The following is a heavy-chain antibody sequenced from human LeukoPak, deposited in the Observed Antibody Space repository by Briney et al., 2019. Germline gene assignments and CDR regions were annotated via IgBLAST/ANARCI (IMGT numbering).Heavy chain of an antibody. J-gene: IGHJ6*02. Sequence: SVKVSCKASGGTFSSYAISWVRQAPGQGLEWMGGIIPIFGTANYAQKFQGRVTITADESTSTAYMELSSLRSEDTAVYYCARGPSPLDWPSYYYYYGMDVWGQGTTVTVSS. D-gene: IGHD3-9*01. CDR1: GGTFSSYA. V-gene: IGHV1-69*01. CDR3: ARGPSPLDWPSYYYYYGMDV. CDR2: IIPIFGTA.